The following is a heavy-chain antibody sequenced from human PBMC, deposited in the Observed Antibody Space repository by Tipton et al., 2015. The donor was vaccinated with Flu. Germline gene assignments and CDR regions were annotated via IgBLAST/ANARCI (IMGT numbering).Heavy chain of an antibody. D-gene: IGHD2-15*01. Sequence: TLSLTCAVSGYSISSGYYWGWIRQPPGKGLEWIGSIYHSGSTYYNPSLKSRVTISVDTSKNQFSLTLSSVTAADTAVYYCARRYCSGGSCVTGWFDPWGQGTLVTVSS. CDR2: IYHSGST. J-gene: IGHJ5*02. V-gene: IGHV4-38-2*01. CDR3: ARRYCSGGSCVTGWFDP. CDR1: GYSISSGYY.